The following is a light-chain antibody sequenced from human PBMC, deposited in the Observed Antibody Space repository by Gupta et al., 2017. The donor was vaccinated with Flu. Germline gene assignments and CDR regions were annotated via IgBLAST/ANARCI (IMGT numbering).Light chain of an antibody. V-gene: IGKV4-1*01. CDR3: LQGDSGPRT. J-gene: IGKJ1*01. CDR1: KTSMASHDNNTH. CDR2: QAS. Sequence: SPPGRATTNVRTSKTSMASHDNNTHLSWFQQKPGQPPRLLIYQASNRDSGVPDRFTGSGSGTDFTLTISSLEAEDVAVYYCLQGDSGPRTFGQGTRVEIK.